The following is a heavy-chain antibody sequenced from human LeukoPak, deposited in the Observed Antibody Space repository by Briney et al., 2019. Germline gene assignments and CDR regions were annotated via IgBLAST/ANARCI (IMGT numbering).Heavy chain of an antibody. V-gene: IGHV3-7*03. CDR2: IKPDGSTE. J-gene: IGHJ1*01. CDR3: VKGGSNWSD. CDR1: GFSFGTSW. D-gene: IGHD3-3*01. Sequence: PGGSLRLTCAASGFSFGTSWTTWVRQAPGKALEWVATIKPDGSTELYVEIVKGRFTISRDNGKNSLFLQMSGLRVEDTAVYHCVKGGSNWSDWGQGTLVTVSS.